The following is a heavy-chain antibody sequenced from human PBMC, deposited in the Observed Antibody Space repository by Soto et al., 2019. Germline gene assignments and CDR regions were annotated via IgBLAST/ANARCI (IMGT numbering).Heavy chain of an antibody. CDR1: GFSFTTYA. CDR3: AGARETAMYPFDF. CDR2: ISDDGSIK. D-gene: IGHD5-18*01. J-gene: IGHJ4*02. Sequence: GGSLRLSCAASGFSFTTYAMHWVRQAPGKGLEWVAVISDDGSIKYYADSVKGRFTISRDNSKNTFYLQMNSLRGYDTALYYCAGARETAMYPFDFWGQGALVTVSS. V-gene: IGHV3-30-3*01.